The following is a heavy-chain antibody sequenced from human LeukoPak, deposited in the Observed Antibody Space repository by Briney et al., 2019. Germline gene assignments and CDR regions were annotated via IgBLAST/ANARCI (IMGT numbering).Heavy chain of an antibody. Sequence: GGSLRLSCAASGFTFSDYYMSWIRQAPGKGLEWVSYISSGGSTIYYADSVKGRFTISRDNSKNTVYLQMNSLRAEDTAVYYCAKDRGFWTSHFDYWGQGTLATVSS. J-gene: IGHJ4*02. CDR2: ISSGGSTI. D-gene: IGHD3/OR15-3a*01. V-gene: IGHV3-11*04. CDR3: AKDRGFWTSHFDY. CDR1: GFTFSDYY.